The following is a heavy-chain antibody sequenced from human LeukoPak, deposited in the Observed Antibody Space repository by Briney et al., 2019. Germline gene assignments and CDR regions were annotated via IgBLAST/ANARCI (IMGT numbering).Heavy chain of an antibody. CDR2: INHSGST. J-gene: IGHJ6*02. CDR1: GGSFSGYY. Sequence: SETLSLTCAVYGGSFSGYYWSWIRQPPGKGLEWIGEINHSGSTNYNPSLKSRVTISVDTSKNQFSLKLSSVTAADTAVYYCARLTDFWSGSYYYYGMDVWGQGTTVTVSS. V-gene: IGHV4-34*01. D-gene: IGHD3-3*01. CDR3: ARLTDFWSGSYYYYGMDV.